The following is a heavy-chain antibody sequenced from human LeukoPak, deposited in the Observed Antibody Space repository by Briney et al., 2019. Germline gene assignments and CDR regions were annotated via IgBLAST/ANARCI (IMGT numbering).Heavy chain of an antibody. V-gene: IGHV3-30*04. CDR1: GFTFSNYA. J-gene: IGHJ4*02. D-gene: IGHD6-13*01. CDR2: ISHDGTNT. CDR3: ASEGVGYSSSWYAFHY. Sequence: GGSLRLSCAASGFTFSNYAMHWVRQAPGKGLEWVAVISHDGTNTYYADSVKGRFTISRDNARTSLYLQMNSLRAEDTAVYYCASEGVGYSSSWYAFHYWGQGTLVTVSS.